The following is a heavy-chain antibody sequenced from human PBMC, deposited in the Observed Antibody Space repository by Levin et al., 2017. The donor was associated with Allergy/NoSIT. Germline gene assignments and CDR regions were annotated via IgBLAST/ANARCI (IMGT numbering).Heavy chain of an antibody. Sequence: GGSLRLSCAASGFTFSNYGMHWVRQAPGKGLEWVAVIWYDGTHKYYADSVKGRFTISRDNSKNTLYLQMDSLRAEDTAVYYCARACSYAMGWGDPWGKGTLVTVSS. CDR2: IWYDGTHK. D-gene: IGHD2-2*01. CDR1: GFTFSNYG. J-gene: IGHJ5*02. V-gene: IGHV3-33*01. CDR3: ARACSYAMGWGDP.